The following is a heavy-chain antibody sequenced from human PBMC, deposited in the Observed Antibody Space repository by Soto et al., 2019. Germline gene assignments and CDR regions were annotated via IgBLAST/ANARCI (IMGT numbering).Heavy chain of an antibody. J-gene: IGHJ3*02. CDR1: GFTFSSYE. V-gene: IGHV3-48*03. D-gene: IGHD6-25*01. Sequence: GGPLRLSCSASGFTFSSYEMNWVRQAPGKGLEWVSYISSSGSTIYYADSVKGRFTISRDNAKNSLFLQMNSLRAEDSAVYYCATDRCRWRLVDAFDTWGQGTMVTVSS. CDR2: ISSSGSTI. CDR3: ATDRCRWRLVDAFDT.